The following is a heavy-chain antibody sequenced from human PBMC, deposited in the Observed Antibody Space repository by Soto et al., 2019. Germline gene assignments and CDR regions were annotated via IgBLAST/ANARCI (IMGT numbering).Heavy chain of an antibody. CDR2: ISYDGSNK. Sequence: PGVSLRFSCAASGFTFGSYGMHWVRQAPGKWLEWLAVISYDGSNKYYADSVKGRFTISRDNSKNTLYLQMNSLRAEDTAVYYCAKDSAEYCSGGSCVGPVYYYGMDVWGLGTTVTVSS. V-gene: IGHV3-30*18. CDR1: GFTFGSYG. CDR3: AKDSAEYCSGGSCVGPVYYYGMDV. J-gene: IGHJ6*02. D-gene: IGHD2-15*01.